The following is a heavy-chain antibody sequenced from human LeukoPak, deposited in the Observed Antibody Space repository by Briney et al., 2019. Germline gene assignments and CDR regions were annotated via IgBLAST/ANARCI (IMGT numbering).Heavy chain of an antibody. CDR3: ARSKTIFGVVMPGDPFSDSRD. CDR1: GFTFSSHG. J-gene: IGHJ4*02. V-gene: IGHV1-46*01. D-gene: IGHD3-3*01. Sequence: ASVKVSCKASGFTFSSHGIDWVRQAPGQGLEWMGIINPNGCSKIYAQKFQGRITMTRDTSTSTVYMELSSLRSEDTAVYYCARSKTIFGVVMPGDPFSDSRDWGQGTLVTVSS. CDR2: INPNGCSK.